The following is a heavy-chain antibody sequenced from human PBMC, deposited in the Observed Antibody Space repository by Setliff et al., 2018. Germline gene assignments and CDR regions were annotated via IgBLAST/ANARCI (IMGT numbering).Heavy chain of an antibody. J-gene: IGHJ4*02. CDR2: INPYNGDA. D-gene: IGHD2-15*01. CDR1: GYNFITFG. CDR3: TRGRGPRVVVAVPLDF. Sequence: ASVKVSCKTSGYNFITFGVNWVRQVPGQGFEWMGWINPYNGDANYAQKFQGRVTMTTDTSTGTAYMELRTLSSDDTAVYYCTRGRGPRVVVAVPLDFWGQGTLVTVSS. V-gene: IGHV1-18*01.